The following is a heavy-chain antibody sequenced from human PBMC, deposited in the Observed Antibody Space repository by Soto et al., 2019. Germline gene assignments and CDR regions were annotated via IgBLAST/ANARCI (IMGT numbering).Heavy chain of an antibody. CDR3: ARDGSLRLGYFDY. Sequence: GGSLRLSCAASGFTFSSYSMNWVRQAPGKGLEWVSSISSSSSYIYYADSVKGRFTISRDNAKNSLYLQMNSLRAEDTAVYYCARDGSLRLGYFDYWGQGTLVTVSS. CDR1: GFTFSSYS. CDR2: ISSSSSYI. D-gene: IGHD3-16*01. J-gene: IGHJ4*02. V-gene: IGHV3-21*01.